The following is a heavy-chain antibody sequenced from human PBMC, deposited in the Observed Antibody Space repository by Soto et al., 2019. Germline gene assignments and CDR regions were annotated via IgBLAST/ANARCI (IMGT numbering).Heavy chain of an antibody. CDR3: ARRYSSGFDY. CDR1: GGSINSYY. Sequence: QVQLQESGPGLVKPSETLSLTCTVSGGSINSYYWSWIRQPPGKGLEWIGYIYYSGSTKYNPSLKSRVTISVDTSKNQFSLNLCSVTAADTDVYYCARRYSSGFDYWGQGTLVTVSS. D-gene: IGHD6-19*01. J-gene: IGHJ4*02. CDR2: IYYSGST. V-gene: IGHV4-59*08.